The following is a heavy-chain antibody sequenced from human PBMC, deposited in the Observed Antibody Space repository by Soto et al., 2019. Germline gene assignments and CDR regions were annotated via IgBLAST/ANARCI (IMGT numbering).Heavy chain of an antibody. CDR1: GFTFSSFG. CDR3: ANFDYYNSGSYPYTDY. J-gene: IGHJ4*02. Sequence: GGSLRLSCAASGFTFSSFGIHWVRQSPGKGLEWVAVISYDGSDKYYADFVKGRFTISRDNSKNTLYLQMNSLRAEDTALYYCANFDYYNSGSYPYTDYWGQGTLVTVSS. D-gene: IGHD3-10*01. V-gene: IGHV3-30*18. CDR2: ISYDGSDK.